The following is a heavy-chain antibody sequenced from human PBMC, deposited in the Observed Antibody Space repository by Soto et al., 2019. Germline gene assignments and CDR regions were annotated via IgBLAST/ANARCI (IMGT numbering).Heavy chain of an antibody. D-gene: IGHD2-15*01. J-gene: IGHJ5*01. CDR1: GVSIHNSHSF. CDR2: VYYSGGA. V-gene: IGHV4-39*01. Sequence: ETLSLTCAVSGVSIHNSHSFWAWIRQPPGKGLEFIGSVYYSGGANYNPSLKSRVTISVDTSKNQLSLRVNSVTAADTAVYYCGRVVEGATRHTDFDSWGQGTPVTVSS. CDR3: GRVVEGATRHTDFDS.